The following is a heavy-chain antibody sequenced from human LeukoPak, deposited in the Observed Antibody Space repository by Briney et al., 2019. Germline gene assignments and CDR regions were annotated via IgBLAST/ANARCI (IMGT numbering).Heavy chain of an antibody. D-gene: IGHD3-22*01. CDR3: AKDTTLGYYDSSGYLDGAFDI. J-gene: IGHJ3*02. CDR2: ISWNSGSI. Sequence: GGSLRLSCAASGFTFDDYAMHWVRQAPGKGLEWVSGISWNSGSIGYADSVKGRFTISRDNAKNSLYLQMNSLRAEDTALYYCAKDTTLGYYDSSGYLDGAFDIWGQGTIVTVSS. V-gene: IGHV3-9*01. CDR1: GFTFDDYA.